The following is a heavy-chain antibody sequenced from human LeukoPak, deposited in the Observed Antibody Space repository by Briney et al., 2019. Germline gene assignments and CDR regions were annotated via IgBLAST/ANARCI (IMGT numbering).Heavy chain of an antibody. CDR2: ISSSSSYI. J-gene: IGHJ4*02. Sequence: GGSLRLSCAASEFTFSTYSMNWVRQAPGKGLEWVSSISSSSSYIYYADSVKGRFTISRDDVKNSLYLQMNSLRAEDTAVYYCARGENNYGYYYFDYWGQGTLVTVSS. CDR1: EFTFSTYS. CDR3: ARGENNYGYYYFDY. D-gene: IGHD5-18*01. V-gene: IGHV3-21*01.